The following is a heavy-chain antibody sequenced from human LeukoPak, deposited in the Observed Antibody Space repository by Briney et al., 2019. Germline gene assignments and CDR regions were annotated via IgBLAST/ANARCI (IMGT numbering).Heavy chain of an antibody. CDR1: GVSISSSIYY. CDR2: IYYTGST. V-gene: IGHV4-39*01. Sequence: PSETLSLTCTVSGVSISSSIYYWGWIRQPPGKGLEWIGSIYYTGSTFYNPSLKSRVTLSIDTSKNQFSLKLTSVTAADTAVYYCARLKHDYGDYWGQGTLVTVSS. D-gene: IGHD4-17*01. J-gene: IGHJ4*02. CDR3: ARLKHDYGDY.